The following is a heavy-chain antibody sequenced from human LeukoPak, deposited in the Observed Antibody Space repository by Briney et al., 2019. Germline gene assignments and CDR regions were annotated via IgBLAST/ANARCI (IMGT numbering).Heavy chain of an antibody. J-gene: IGHJ4*02. Sequence: PSETLSLTCAVYGGSFSGYYWSWIRQPPGKGLEWIGEINHSGSTNYNPSLKSRVTISVDTSKNQFSLKLGSVTAADTAVYYCAREGIYVPAANWGQGTLVTVSS. V-gene: IGHV4-34*01. CDR1: GGSFSGYY. CDR2: INHSGST. D-gene: IGHD2-2*01. CDR3: AREGIYVPAAN.